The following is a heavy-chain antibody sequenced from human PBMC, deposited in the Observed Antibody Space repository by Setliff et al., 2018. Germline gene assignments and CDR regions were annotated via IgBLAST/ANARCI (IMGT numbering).Heavy chain of an antibody. Sequence: PGGSLRLSCTASGLSYSNYWVSWVRQAPGKGLEWLSKISGSGTTIFYADSVQGRFTISRDNSKNTLFLHMNNLRPEDTALYYCAKASLAYSFGYYFDSWGQGALVTVSS. CDR3: AKASLAYSFGYYFDS. J-gene: IGHJ4*01. D-gene: IGHD5-18*01. V-gene: IGHV3-48*01. CDR1: GLSYSNYW. CDR2: ISGSGTTI.